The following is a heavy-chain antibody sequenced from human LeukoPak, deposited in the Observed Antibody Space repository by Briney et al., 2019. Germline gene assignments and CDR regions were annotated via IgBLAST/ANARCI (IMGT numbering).Heavy chain of an antibody. CDR1: GFIFSSCG. CDR2: IWYDGSNK. Sequence: GGSLRLSCAASGFIFSSCGMHWVRQAPGKGLEWVAVIWYDGSNKYYADSVKGRFTISRDNSKNTLYLQMNSLRAEDTAAYYCAKGDLYGDYVILNWGQGTLVTVSS. J-gene: IGHJ4*02. D-gene: IGHD4-17*01. V-gene: IGHV3-33*06. CDR3: AKGDLYGDYVILN.